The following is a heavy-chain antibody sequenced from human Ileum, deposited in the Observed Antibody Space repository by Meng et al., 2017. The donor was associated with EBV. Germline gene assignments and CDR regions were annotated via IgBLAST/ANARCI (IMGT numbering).Heavy chain of an antibody. CDR2: INTDNGET. CDR1: GYTFTRYP. D-gene: IGHD3/OR15-3a*01. V-gene: IGHV1-3*04. CDR3: ASRPGFNIGPFDF. Sequence: QVQLVQSWSGLRNPGASVKVSCTASGYTFTRYPIHWVRQAPGQRPEWMGWINTDNGETEFSQKFQGRVTITRDTSATTAYMELISLRSEDTAVYYCASRPGFNIGPFDFWGQGTLVTVSS. J-gene: IGHJ4*02.